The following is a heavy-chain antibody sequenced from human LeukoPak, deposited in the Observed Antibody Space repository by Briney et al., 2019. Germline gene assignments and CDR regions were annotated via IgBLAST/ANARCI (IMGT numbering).Heavy chain of an antibody. D-gene: IGHD3-10*01. V-gene: IGHV3-74*01. J-gene: IGHJ5*02. CDR2: INSDGSST. CDR1: GFTFSSYW. CDR3: ASFAPLGDNWFDP. Sequence: GGSLRLSCAASGFTFSSYWMHWVRQAPGKGLVWVSRINSDGSSTSYADSVKGRFTISRDNAKNTLYLQMNSLRAEDTAVYYCASFAPLGDNWFDPWGQGTLVTVSS.